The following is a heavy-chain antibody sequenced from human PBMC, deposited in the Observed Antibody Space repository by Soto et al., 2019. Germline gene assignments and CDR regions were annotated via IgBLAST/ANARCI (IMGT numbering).Heavy chain of an antibody. D-gene: IGHD2-2*03. CDR1: GYTSTSYG. CDR3: ARDGYDWFDP. CDR2: LSAYNGNT. Sequence: ASVKVSCNASGYTSTSYGISWVRQAPGQGLEWMGWLSAYNGNTNYAQKLQGRVTMTTDTSTSTAYMELRSLRSDDTAAYYCARDGYDWFDPWGQGTLVTVSS. J-gene: IGHJ5*02. V-gene: IGHV1-18*01.